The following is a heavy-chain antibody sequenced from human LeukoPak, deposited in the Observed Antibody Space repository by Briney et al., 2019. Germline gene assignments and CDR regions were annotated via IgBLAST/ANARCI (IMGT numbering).Heavy chain of an antibody. CDR1: GYTFTAYD. CDR2: MNPDTGDT. J-gene: IGHJ4*02. CDR3: TRGSLSGSSRDY. D-gene: IGHD1-26*01. Sequence: ASVKVSCKASGYTFTAYDTNWVRQATGQGLEWMGWMNPDTGDTGYAQRFQGRVIMTRNTSIDTAYMELSGLSSEDTAVYYCTRGSLSGSSRDYWGQGALVTVSS. V-gene: IGHV1-8*01.